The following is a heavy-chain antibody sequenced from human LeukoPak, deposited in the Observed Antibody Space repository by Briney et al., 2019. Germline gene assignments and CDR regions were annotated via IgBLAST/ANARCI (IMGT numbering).Heavy chain of an antibody. CDR2: IYYSGST. Sequence: GSLKLSCAASGFTFSNYWMTWVRQPPGKGLEWIGYIYYSGSTNYNPSLKSRVTISVDTSKNQFSLKLSSVTAADTAVYYCARGGGVWFDPWGQGTLVTVSS. D-gene: IGHD3-16*01. CDR1: GFTFSNYW. V-gene: IGHV4-59*01. J-gene: IGHJ5*02. CDR3: ARGGGVWFDP.